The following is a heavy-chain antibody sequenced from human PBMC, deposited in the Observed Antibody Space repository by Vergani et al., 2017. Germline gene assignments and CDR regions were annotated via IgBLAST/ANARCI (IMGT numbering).Heavy chain of an antibody. CDR2: ISGSGGST. V-gene: IGHV3-23*01. CDR3: AKAHDHGDGSPVYYYYYMDV. Sequence: EVQLLESGGGLVQPGGSLRLSCAASGFTFSSYAMSWVRQAPGKGLEWVSAISGSGGSTYYADSVNGRFTISRDNSKTTLYLQMNSLRAEDTAVYYCAKAHDHGDGSPVYYYYYMDVWGKGTTVTVSS. D-gene: IGHD4-17*01. J-gene: IGHJ6*03. CDR1: GFTFSSYA.